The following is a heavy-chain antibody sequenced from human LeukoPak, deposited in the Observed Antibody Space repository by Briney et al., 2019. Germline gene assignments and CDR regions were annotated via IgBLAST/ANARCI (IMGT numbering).Heavy chain of an antibody. CDR3: ARGAYSGYDNCWFDP. Sequence: SETLSLTCTVSGGSFTDYYWSWIRQPPGKGLEWIGEINHSGSTNYNPSLKSRVTISVDTSKNQFSLKLSSVTAADTAVYYCARGAYSGYDNCWFDPWGQGTLVTVSS. CDR2: INHSGST. V-gene: IGHV4-34*01. D-gene: IGHD5-12*01. J-gene: IGHJ5*02. CDR1: GGSFTDYY.